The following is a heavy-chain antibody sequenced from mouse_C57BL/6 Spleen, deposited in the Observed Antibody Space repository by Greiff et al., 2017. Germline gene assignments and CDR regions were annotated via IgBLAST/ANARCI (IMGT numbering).Heavy chain of an antibody. Sequence: VQLQQSGPGLVQPSQSLSITCTVSGFSLTSYGVHWVRQPPGKGLEWLGVIWSGRSTDYNAAFISRLSISKDNSKSQVFFKMNSLQADDTAIYYCAKKGDYNWYFDVWGTGTTVTVSS. J-gene: IGHJ1*03. CDR1: GFSLTSYG. CDR3: AKKGDYNWYFDV. V-gene: IGHV2-4*01. D-gene: IGHD2-12*01. CDR2: IWSGRST.